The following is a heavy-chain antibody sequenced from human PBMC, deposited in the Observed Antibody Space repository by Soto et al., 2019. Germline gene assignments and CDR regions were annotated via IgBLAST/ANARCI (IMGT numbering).Heavy chain of an antibody. D-gene: IGHD2-15*01. CDR1: GFTFSSYA. Sequence: EVQLVESGGGLVQPGRSLRLSCAASGFTFSSYAMHWVRQAPGKGLEYVSAISSNGGSTQYANSVKGRFTISRDNSKNTLYLQMGSLRAEDMAVYYCAREGMYGSGGSCDSYYFDYWGQGTLVTVSS. CDR3: AREGMYGSGGSCDSYYFDY. V-gene: IGHV3-64*01. CDR2: ISSNGGST. J-gene: IGHJ4*02.